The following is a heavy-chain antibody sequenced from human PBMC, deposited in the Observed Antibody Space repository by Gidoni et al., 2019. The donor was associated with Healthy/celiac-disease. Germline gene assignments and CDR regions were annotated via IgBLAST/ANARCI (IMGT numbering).Heavy chain of an antibody. V-gene: IGHV3-49*05. CDR3: TRVRFGDPAHGMDV. J-gene: IGHJ6*02. CDR1: GFTFGDYA. Sequence: EVQLVESGGGLVKPGRSRRRSCTASGFTFGDYAMSWFRQAPGKGLEWVGFIRSKAYGGTTEYAASVKGRFTISRDDSKSIAYLQMNSLKTEDTAVYYCTRVRFGDPAHGMDVWGQGTTVTVSS. D-gene: IGHD3-16*01. CDR2: IRSKAYGGTT.